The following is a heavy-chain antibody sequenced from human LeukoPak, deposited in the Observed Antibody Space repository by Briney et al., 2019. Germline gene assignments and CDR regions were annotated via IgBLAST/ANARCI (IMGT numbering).Heavy chain of an antibody. V-gene: IGHV3-30*03. Sequence: QPGRSLRLSCAASGFTFTSYVMHWVRQAPGKGLQWVALISYDGSNKYYADSVKGRFTISRDNSKNTLYLQMNSLRAEDTAVYYCARSSGTYHFDYWGQGTLVTVSS. J-gene: IGHJ4*02. D-gene: IGHD1-26*01. CDR2: ISYDGSNK. CDR3: ARSSGTYHFDY. CDR1: GFTFTSYV.